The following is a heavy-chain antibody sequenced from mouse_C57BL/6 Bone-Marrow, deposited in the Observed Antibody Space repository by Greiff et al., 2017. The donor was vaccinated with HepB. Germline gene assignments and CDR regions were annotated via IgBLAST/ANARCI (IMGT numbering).Heavy chain of an antibody. CDR3: RKNEYGGLAY. CDR2: ISNGGGSN. CDR1: GFTFSDYY. V-gene: IGHV5-12*01. D-gene: IGHD2-10*02. Sequence: EVQGVESGGGLVQPGGSLKLSCAASGFTFSDYYMYWVRQTLEKRLVGVAYISNGGGSNYYPATVKGRFTISGDNAKNLLYLHMSRLNAEDTTMYYGRKNEYGGLAYWGQGTLVTVSA. J-gene: IGHJ3*01.